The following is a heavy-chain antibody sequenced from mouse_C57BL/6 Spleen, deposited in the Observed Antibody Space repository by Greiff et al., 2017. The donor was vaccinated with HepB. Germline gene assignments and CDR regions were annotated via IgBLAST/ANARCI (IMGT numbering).Heavy chain of an antibody. D-gene: IGHD2-4*01. J-gene: IGHJ4*01. Sequence: VQLQQSGAELVMPGASVKLSCKASGYTFTSYWMHWVKQRPGQGLEWIGAIDPSDSYTNYKQKFKGRFTLTVDKSSSTAYMQLSSLTSEDSAFYYCARRALYDYDDAMDYWGQGTSVTVSS. CDR2: IDPSDSYT. CDR1: GYTFTSYW. V-gene: IGHV1-69*01. CDR3: ARRALYDYDDAMDY.